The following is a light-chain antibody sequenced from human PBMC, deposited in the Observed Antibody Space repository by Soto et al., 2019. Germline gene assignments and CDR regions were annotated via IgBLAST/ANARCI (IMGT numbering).Light chain of an antibody. CDR2: GAS. CDR1: QCFSSSY. CDR3: QQYGTSPRT. J-gene: IGKJ1*01. Sequence: EIMLTQSPGTLSLSPGERATLSCRASQCFSSSYLAWYQQKPGQAPRLLIYGASSRATGIPDRFSGSGSGTDFTLTISRLEPEDFAVYYCQQYGTSPRTFGQGTKVDI. V-gene: IGKV3-20*01.